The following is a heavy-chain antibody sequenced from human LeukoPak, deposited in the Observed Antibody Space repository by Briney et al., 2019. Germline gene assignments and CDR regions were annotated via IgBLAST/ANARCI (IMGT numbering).Heavy chain of an antibody. CDR3: ARVATSWGVDYFDY. J-gene: IGHJ4*02. Sequence: GGSLRLSCAASGFTVSSNYMSWVRQAPGKGLEWVSVIYSGGSTYYADSVKGRFTISGDNSKNTLYLQMNSLRAEDTAVYYCARVATSWGVDYFDYWGQGTLVTVSS. CDR1: GFTVSSNY. V-gene: IGHV3-53*01. D-gene: IGHD3-16*01. CDR2: IYSGGST.